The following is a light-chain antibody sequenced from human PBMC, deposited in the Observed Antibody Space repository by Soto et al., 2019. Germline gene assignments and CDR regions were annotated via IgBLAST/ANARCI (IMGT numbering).Light chain of an antibody. CDR1: QTISSSY. Sequence: EIVLTQSPGTLSLSPGERATLSCRASQTISSSYLAWYQQKPGQAPRLLIYAASTRATDIPDRFSGSGSGTDFTLTISRLEPEDFAVYFCQQRSSWPLTFGGGTKVDIK. CDR2: AAS. J-gene: IGKJ4*02. CDR3: QQRSSWPLT. V-gene: IGKV3D-20*02.